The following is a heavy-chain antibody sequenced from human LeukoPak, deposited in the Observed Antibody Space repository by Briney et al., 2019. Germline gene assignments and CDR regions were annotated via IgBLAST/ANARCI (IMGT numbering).Heavy chain of an antibody. CDR2: ISGSGGST. CDR1: GFTFSSYA. D-gene: IGHD5-24*01. Sequence: GGSLRLSCAASGFTFSSYAMSWLRQAPGKGLEWVSAISGSGGSTYYADSVEGRFTISRYNSKNTLYLQMNSLRAEDTAVYYCAKGLRDGYNYVDFDYWGQGTLVTVSS. CDR3: AKGLRDGYNYVDFDY. V-gene: IGHV3-23*01. J-gene: IGHJ4*02.